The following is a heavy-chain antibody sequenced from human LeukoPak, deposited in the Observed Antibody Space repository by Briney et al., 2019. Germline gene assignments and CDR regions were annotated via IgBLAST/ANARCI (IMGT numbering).Heavy chain of an antibody. CDR2: VNWNGGST. V-gene: IGHV3-20*04. D-gene: IGHD2-21*01. Sequence: PGGSLRLSCAASGFTFDDYGMSWVRQAPGKGLEWISGVNWNGGSTGYADSVKGRFTISRDNSKNTLYLQMNSLRAEDTAVYYCAREPIGDDIVVVSFVDYWGQGTLVTVSS. CDR3: AREPIGDDIVVVSFVDY. J-gene: IGHJ4*02. CDR1: GFTFDDYG.